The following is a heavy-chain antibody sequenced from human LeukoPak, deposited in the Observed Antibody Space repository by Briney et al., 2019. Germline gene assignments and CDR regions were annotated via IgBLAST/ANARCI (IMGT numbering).Heavy chain of an antibody. CDR1: GYTFTGYY. D-gene: IGHD3-22*01. CDR3: ARDRWVARVSGCDY. CDR2: INANSGGI. J-gene: IGHJ4*02. V-gene: IGHV1-2*02. Sequence: ASVKVSCTASGYTFTGYYIHWVRQAPGQGLEWMGWINANSGGINFAQKFQGRVTMTRDTSISTIYMEVSRLRSDDTAVYYCARDRWVARVSGCDYWGQGTLVTVSS.